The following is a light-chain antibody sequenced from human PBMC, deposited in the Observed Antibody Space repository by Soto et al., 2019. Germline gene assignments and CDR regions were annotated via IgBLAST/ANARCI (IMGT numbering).Light chain of an antibody. CDR2: GAS. J-gene: IGKJ1*01. CDR1: QSIGGS. CDR3: QQYCNSPRT. Sequence: EIGMTQSPATLSVSPGERATLSCRASQSIGGSLDWYQQKPGQAPGLLIYGASTRATGAPARFSGSWSGTEFTLTISSLQSEDFADYYCQQYCNSPRTFGQGTKVEIK. V-gene: IGKV3-15*01.